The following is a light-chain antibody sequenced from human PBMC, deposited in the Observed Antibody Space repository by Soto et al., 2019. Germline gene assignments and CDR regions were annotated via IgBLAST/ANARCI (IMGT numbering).Light chain of an antibody. J-gene: IGLJ1*01. Sequence: QSVLTQPASVSGSPGQSITIPCSGSSSTVGSYDLVSWYQHLPGKAPRLMIYEDSKRPSGVSDRFSGSKSGNTASLTISGLRAEDEADYYCSSHAGRSSYVFGTGTKVTVL. CDR1: SSTVGSYDL. CDR2: EDS. CDR3: SSHAGRSSYV. V-gene: IGLV2-23*01.